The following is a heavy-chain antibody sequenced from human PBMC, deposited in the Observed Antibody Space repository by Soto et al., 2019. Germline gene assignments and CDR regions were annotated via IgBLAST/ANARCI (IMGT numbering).Heavy chain of an antibody. CDR3: ARDPWCSGGSCGGYYFDY. V-gene: IGHV3-21*01. Sequence: EVQLVESGGGLVKPGGSLRLSCAASGFTFSSYSMNWVRQAPGKGLEWVSSISSSSSYIYYADSVKGRFTISRDNAKNSLYLQMNSLRAEDTAVYYCARDPWCSGGSCGGYYFDYWGQGTLVTVSS. CDR2: ISSSSSYI. J-gene: IGHJ4*02. D-gene: IGHD2-15*01. CDR1: GFTFSSYS.